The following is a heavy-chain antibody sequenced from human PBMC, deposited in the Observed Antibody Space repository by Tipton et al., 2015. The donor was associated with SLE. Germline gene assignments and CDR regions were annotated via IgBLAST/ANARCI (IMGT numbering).Heavy chain of an antibody. CDR2: IYHSGST. D-gene: IGHD4-17*01. Sequence: TLSLTCAVSGGSISSGGYSWSWIRQPPGKGLEWIGYIYHSGSTYYNPSLKSRVTISVDRSKNQFSLKLSSVTAADTAVYYCASYDYEGYYFDYWGQGTLVTVSS. V-gene: IGHV4-30-2*01. CDR3: ASYDYEGYYFDY. J-gene: IGHJ4*02. CDR1: GGSISSGGYS.